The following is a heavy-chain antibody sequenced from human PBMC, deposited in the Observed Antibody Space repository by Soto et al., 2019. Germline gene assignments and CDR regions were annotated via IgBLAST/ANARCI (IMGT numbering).Heavy chain of an antibody. J-gene: IGHJ6*03. V-gene: IGHV3-23*01. CDR2: ISGSGGST. CDR1: GFTFSSYA. D-gene: IGHD2-15*01. Sequence: PGGSLRLSCAASGFTFSSYAMSWVRQAPGKGLEWVSAISGSGGSTYYADSVKGRFTISRDNSKNTLYLQMNSLRAEDTAVYYCATDRRYCSGGSCYSPDYYYYMDVWGKGTTVTVSS. CDR3: ATDRRYCSGGSCYSPDYYYYMDV.